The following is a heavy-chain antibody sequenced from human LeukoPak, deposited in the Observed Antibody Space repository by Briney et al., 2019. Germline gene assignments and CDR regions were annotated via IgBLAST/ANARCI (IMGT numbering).Heavy chain of an antibody. V-gene: IGHV3-11*01. CDR1: GFTFSDYY. CDR2: ISSAGSTI. D-gene: IGHD2/OR15-2a*01. Sequence: GGSLRLSCAAPGFTFSDYYMSWLRRAPGKGLEWISYISSAGSTIYYADSVKGRFTISRDNAKNSLYLQMNSLRAEDTAVYYCASKNTDYFNAFDIWGQGTMVTVSS. CDR3: ASKNTDYFNAFDI. J-gene: IGHJ3*02.